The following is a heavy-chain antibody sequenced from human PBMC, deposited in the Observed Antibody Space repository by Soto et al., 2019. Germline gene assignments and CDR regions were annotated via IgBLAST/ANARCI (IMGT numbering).Heavy chain of an antibody. V-gene: IGHV5-51*01. J-gene: IGHJ6*02. D-gene: IGHD3-3*01. CDR1: GYSFTNYW. CDR2: IYPGDSDT. CDR3: ATSLYDFWSGYYSRNYYYYGLDV. Sequence: GESLKISCKGSGYSFTNYWIGWVRQMPGKGLEWMGIIYPGDSDTRYSPSFQGQVTISADKSISTAYLQWSSLKASDTAMYYCATSLYDFWSGYYSRNYYYYGLDVWGQGTTVTVSS.